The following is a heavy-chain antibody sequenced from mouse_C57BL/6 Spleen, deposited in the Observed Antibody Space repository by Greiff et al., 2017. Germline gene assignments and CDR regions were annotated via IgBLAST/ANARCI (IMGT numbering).Heavy chain of an antibody. V-gene: IGHV1-15*01. J-gene: IGHJ2*01. Sequence: QVQLQQSGAELVRPGASVTLSCKASGYTFTDYEMHWVKQTPVHGLEWIGAINPETGGTAYNQKCKGKAILTVYKSSSTAYMELRSLTSEDSAVYYCTNYYGSSFDNWGQGTTLTVSS. CDR3: TNYYGSSFDN. CDR1: GYTFTDYE. D-gene: IGHD1-1*01. CDR2: INPETGGT.